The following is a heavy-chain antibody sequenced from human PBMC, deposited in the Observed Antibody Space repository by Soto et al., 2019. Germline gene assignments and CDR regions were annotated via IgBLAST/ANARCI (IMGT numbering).Heavy chain of an antibody. V-gene: IGHV3-72*01. CDR3: ARVDHSCGTTCYSFDY. CDR2: TRNKVNSYTT. CDR1: GFTLSDHY. J-gene: IGHJ4*02. D-gene: IGHD2-15*01. Sequence: GGSLRLSCAASGFTLSDHYMDWVRQAPGKGLEWVGRTRNKVNSYTTEYAASVKGRFTISRDESKNSLYLQMNSLKTEDTAVYYCARVDHSCGTTCYSFDYWGQGTLVTVSS.